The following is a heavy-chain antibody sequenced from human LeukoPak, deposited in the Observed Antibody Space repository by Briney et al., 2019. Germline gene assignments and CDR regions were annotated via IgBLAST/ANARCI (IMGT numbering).Heavy chain of an antibody. V-gene: IGHV1-2*02. Sequence: ASVKVSCKASGYTFTGYYMHWVRQAPGQGLEWMGWINPNSGGTNYAQKFQGRVTMTRDTSISTAYMELSRLRSDDTAVYYCARDLVEMATIDVWGQGTLVTVSS. J-gene: IGHJ4*02. D-gene: IGHD5-24*01. CDR3: ARDLVEMATIDV. CDR1: GYTFTGYY. CDR2: INPNSGGT.